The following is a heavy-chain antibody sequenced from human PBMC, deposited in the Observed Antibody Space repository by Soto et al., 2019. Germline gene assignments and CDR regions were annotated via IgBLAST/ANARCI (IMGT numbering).Heavy chain of an antibody. CDR3: VKNFDL. CDR1: GVSFSGHY. CDR2: INHGGTT. Sequence: QVQLQQWGARLLKPSETLSLTCAVYGVSFSGHYWGWIRQPPGKGLEWIGDINHGGTTNYIPSLKSRVTISVDTSKNQFSLNLISVTAADTAVYYCVKNFDLWGRGTLVTVSS. J-gene: IGHJ2*01. V-gene: IGHV4-34*01.